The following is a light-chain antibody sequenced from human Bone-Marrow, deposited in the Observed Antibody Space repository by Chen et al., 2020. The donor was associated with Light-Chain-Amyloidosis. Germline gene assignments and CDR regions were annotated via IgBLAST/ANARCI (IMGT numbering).Light chain of an antibody. V-gene: IGKV4-1*01. J-gene: IGKJ2*01. Sequence: DIVMIQSPDSLAVSLGERATINCVASQNILYSPNNKSYLAWYQQRPGQHPKLLINWASTRESRVPDRISGSGSGTDFTRTLSSLQAEDVAVYYCQQYYSTPYTFRPGTKLEI. CDR1: QNILYSPNNKSY. CDR3: QQYYSTPYT. CDR2: WAS.